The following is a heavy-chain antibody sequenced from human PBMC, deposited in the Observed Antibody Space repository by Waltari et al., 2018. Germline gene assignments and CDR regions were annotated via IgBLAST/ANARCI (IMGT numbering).Heavy chain of an antibody. J-gene: IGHJ4*02. Sequence: EVQLVESGGGLVQPGGSLRLFCAASGFTFRNYEMNWVRQAPGKGREGVSYISSGASTIYYADSVKGRFTISRDNAKNSVYLQMNSLRAEDTAIYYCARGEGGANEYWGQGTLVTVSS. CDR1: GFTFRNYE. CDR2: ISSGASTI. V-gene: IGHV3-48*03. CDR3: ARGEGGANEY. D-gene: IGHD1-26*01.